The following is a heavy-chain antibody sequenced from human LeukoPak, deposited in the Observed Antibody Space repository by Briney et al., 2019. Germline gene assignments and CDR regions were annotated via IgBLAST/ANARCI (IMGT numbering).Heavy chain of an antibody. V-gene: IGHV4-4*07. CDR2: IYTSGST. Sequence: ASETLSLTCTVSGGSISSYYWSWIRQPAGKGLEWIGRIYTSGSTNYNPSLKSRVTMSVDTSKNQFSLKLSSVTAADTAVYYCARSRPSYYDYVWGSRPPRGNWFDPWGQGTLVTVSS. CDR1: GGSISSYY. CDR3: ARSRPSYYDYVWGSRPPRGNWFDP. J-gene: IGHJ5*02. D-gene: IGHD3-16*01.